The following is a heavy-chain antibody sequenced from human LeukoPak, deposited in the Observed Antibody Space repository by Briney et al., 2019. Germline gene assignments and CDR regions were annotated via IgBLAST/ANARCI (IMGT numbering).Heavy chain of an antibody. D-gene: IGHD1-26*01. CDR1: GGSFSGYY. CDR3: ASSEDLVGANHYWYFDL. Sequence: PSETLSLTCAVYGGSFSGYYWSWIRQPPGKGLEWIGEINHSGSTNYNPSLKSRVTISVDTSKNQFSLKLSSVTAADTAVYYCASSEDLVGANHYWYFDLWGRGTLVTVSS. J-gene: IGHJ2*01. V-gene: IGHV4-34*01. CDR2: INHSGST.